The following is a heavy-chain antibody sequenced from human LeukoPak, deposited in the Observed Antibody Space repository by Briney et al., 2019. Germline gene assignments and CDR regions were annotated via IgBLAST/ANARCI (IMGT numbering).Heavy chain of an antibody. D-gene: IGHD2-21*02. CDR1: GGSISSGDYY. CDR2: IYYSGST. V-gene: IGHV4-30-4*01. J-gene: IGHJ4*02. CDR3: ARVAYCGSDCYSEPIDY. Sequence: SETLSLTCTVSGGSISSGDYYWSWIRQPPGKGLEWIGYIYYSGSTYYNPSLKSRVTISVDTSKNQFSLKLSSVTAADTAVYYCARVAYCGSDCYSEPIDYWGQGTLVTVSS.